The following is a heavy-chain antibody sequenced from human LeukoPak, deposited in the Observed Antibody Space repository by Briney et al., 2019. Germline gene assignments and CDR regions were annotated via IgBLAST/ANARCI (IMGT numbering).Heavy chain of an antibody. Sequence: PGGSLRLSCAASGFTFDEYAIHWVRQAPGKGLEWVSLISEDGSRTYYADSVKGRFTISRDNSKNSLYLQMNSLRTEDTAFYYCAKDPTQLYLAFDYWGQGTLVTVSS. CDR2: ISEDGSRT. D-gene: IGHD5-18*01. J-gene: IGHJ4*02. CDR1: GFTFDEYA. V-gene: IGHV3-43*02. CDR3: AKDPTQLYLAFDY.